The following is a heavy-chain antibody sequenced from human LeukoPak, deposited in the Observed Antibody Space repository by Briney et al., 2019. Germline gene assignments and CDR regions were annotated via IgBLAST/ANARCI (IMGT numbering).Heavy chain of an antibody. D-gene: IGHD2-15*01. CDR3: ARVGIYCSGGSCYDGWFDP. CDR2: ISSSSSYI. J-gene: IGHJ5*02. Sequence: GGSLRLSCAASGFTFSSYSMNWVRQAPGEGLEWVSSISSSSSYIYYADSVKGRFTISRDNAKNSLYLQMNSLRAEDTAVYYCARVGIYCSGGSCYDGWFDPWGQGTLVTVSS. CDR1: GFTFSSYS. V-gene: IGHV3-21*01.